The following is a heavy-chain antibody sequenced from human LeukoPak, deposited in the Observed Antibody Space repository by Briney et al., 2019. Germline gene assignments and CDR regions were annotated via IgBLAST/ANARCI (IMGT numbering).Heavy chain of an antibody. Sequence: EASVKVSCKASGYTFTSYGISWVRQAHGQGLEWMGWISAYNGNTNYAQKLQGRVTMTTDTSTSTAYMELRSLRSDDTAVYYCAIFPIVVVPAAKPGDYWGQGTLVTVSS. J-gene: IGHJ4*02. CDR3: AIFPIVVVPAAKPGDY. V-gene: IGHV1-18*01. CDR1: GYTFTSYG. D-gene: IGHD2-2*01. CDR2: ISAYNGNT.